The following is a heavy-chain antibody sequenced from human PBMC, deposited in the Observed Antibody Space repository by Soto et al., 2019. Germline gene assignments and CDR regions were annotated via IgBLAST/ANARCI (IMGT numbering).Heavy chain of an antibody. CDR3: ARGGGDGYTI. D-gene: IGHD2-21*01. Sequence: RIRQHPGKGLEWIGEINHSGSTKYNPSLKSRVTISVDTSKNQFSLKLSSVTAADTAVYYCARGGGDGYTIWGQGTLVTVSS. CDR2: INHSGST. V-gene: IGHV4-34*01. J-gene: IGHJ4*02.